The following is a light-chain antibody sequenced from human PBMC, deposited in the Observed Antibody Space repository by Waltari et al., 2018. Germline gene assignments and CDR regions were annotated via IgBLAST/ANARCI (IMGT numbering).Light chain of an antibody. V-gene: IGKV1-9*01. CDR3: QELNTYPQSLT. CDR1: QGISSY. J-gene: IGKJ4*01. CDR2: AAS. Sequence: DIQLTQSPSFLSASIGYRVTITCRASQGISSYLAWYQQKPGKAPKLLIYAASTLQSGVPSRFSGSGSGTEFTLTISSLQPEDFATYYCQELNTYPQSLTFGGGTKVEI.